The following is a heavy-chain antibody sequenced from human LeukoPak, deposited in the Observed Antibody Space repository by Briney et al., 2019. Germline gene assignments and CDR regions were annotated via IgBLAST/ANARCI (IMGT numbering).Heavy chain of an antibody. Sequence: TGGSLRLSCAASGFTFSSYSMNWVRQAPGKGLEWVSYISSSSSTIYYADSVKGRFTISRDNAKNSVYLQMNSLRADETAVYYCASRYCSTPTFPYVGVFDYWGQGALVTVSS. J-gene: IGHJ4*02. CDR1: GFTFSSYS. CDR3: ASRYCSTPTFPYVGVFDY. V-gene: IGHV3-48*04. D-gene: IGHD2-2*01. CDR2: ISSSSSTI.